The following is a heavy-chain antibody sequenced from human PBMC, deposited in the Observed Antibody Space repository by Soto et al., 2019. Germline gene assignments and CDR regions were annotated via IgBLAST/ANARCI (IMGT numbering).Heavy chain of an antibody. CDR1: GGSISSYY. D-gene: IGHD6-19*01. Sequence: QVQLQESGPGLVKPSETLSLTCTVSGGSISSYYWSWIRQPPGEGLEWIGYMYSGGRTHYNPSLKSRLSISVDTTKNQFSLKLSSVTAADTAVYYCASWASAWRYFDYWGQGTLVTVSS. CDR2: MYSGGRT. V-gene: IGHV4-59*08. CDR3: ASWASAWRYFDY. J-gene: IGHJ4*02.